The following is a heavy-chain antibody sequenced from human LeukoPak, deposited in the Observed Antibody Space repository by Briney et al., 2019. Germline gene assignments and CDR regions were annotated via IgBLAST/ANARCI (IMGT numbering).Heavy chain of an antibody. V-gene: IGHV3-49*04. CDR1: GFTFGDYA. Sequence: GGSLRLSCTASGFTFGDYAMSWVRQAPGKGLEWVGFIRSKAYGGTTEYAASVKGRFTISRDDSKSIAYLQMNSLKTKDTAVYYCTRGDYGGNSDTFDYWGQGTLVTVSS. CDR3: TRGDYGGNSDTFDY. D-gene: IGHD4-23*01. CDR2: IRSKAYGGTT. J-gene: IGHJ4*02.